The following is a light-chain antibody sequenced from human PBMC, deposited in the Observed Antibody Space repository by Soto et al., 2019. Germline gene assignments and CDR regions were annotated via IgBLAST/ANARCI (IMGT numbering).Light chain of an antibody. CDR1: QSIRRY. J-gene: IGKJ2*01. V-gene: IGKV1-39*01. Sequence: DIQMTQSPSSLSASVGDRVTITCRASQSIRRYLNWYKQKPGKAPKLLIYAASSLQSGVPSRFSGSGSGTDFTLTISSLQPEDFATYYCQHSYSTPRTFGQGTKLEIK. CDR3: QHSYSTPRT. CDR2: AAS.